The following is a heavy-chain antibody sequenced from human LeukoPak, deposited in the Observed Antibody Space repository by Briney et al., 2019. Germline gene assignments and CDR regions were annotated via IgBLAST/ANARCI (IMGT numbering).Heavy chain of an antibody. D-gene: IGHD2-15*01. Sequence: GESLKISCKGSGYSFNSYWIGWVRQMPGKGLERMGIIYPGDSDTKYSTSFQGQVTISAEQSIRPASLQWSSLKASDTAMYYCARPPYCSGGSCYSPIDYWGQGTLVTVSS. J-gene: IGHJ4*02. CDR3: ARPPYCSGGSCYSPIDY. CDR2: IYPGDSDT. CDR1: GYSFNSYW. V-gene: IGHV5-51*01.